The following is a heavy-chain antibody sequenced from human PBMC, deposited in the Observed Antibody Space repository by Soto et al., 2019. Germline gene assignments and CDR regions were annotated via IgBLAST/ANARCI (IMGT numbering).Heavy chain of an antibody. Sequence: PSETLSLTCTVSGGSISSSSYYWGWIRQPPGKGLEWIGSIYYSGSTYYNPSLKSRVTISVDTSKNQFSLKLSSVTAADTAVYYCASQGDSGWYPLDYWGQGTLVTVSS. CDR3: ASQGDSGWYPLDY. D-gene: IGHD6-19*01. CDR1: GGSISSSSYY. V-gene: IGHV4-39*01. CDR2: IYYSGST. J-gene: IGHJ4*02.